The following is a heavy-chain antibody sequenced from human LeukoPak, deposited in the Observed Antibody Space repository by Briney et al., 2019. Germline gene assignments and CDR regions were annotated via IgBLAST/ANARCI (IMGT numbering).Heavy chain of an antibody. J-gene: IGHJ6*03. V-gene: IGHV1-69*01. D-gene: IGHD3-3*01. CDR2: IIPIFGTA. Sequence: SVKVSCKASGGTFSSYAISWVRQAPGQGLEWMGGIIPIFGTANYAQKFQGRVTITADESTSTAYMELSSLRSEDTAVYYCATLVRFLEWPDYYYYYMDVWGKGTTVTVSS. CDR3: ATLVRFLEWPDYYYYYMDV. CDR1: GGTFSSYA.